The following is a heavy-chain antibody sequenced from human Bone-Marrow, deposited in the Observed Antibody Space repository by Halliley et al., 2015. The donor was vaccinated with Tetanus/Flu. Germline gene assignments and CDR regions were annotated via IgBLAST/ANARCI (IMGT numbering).Heavy chain of an antibody. CDR1: GFTFSSYW. D-gene: IGHD3-22*01. Sequence: SLRLSCAASGFTFSSYWMHWVRQAPGKGLVWVSRINSEGSNTEFADSVRGRFTISRDNAKNTLYLQMNSLRAEDTAIYYCALERAPQYYYASSGYSTYGMDVWGQGTTVTVSS. CDR3: ALERAPQYYYASSGYSTYGMDV. J-gene: IGHJ6*02. V-gene: IGHV3-74*03. CDR2: INSEGSNT.